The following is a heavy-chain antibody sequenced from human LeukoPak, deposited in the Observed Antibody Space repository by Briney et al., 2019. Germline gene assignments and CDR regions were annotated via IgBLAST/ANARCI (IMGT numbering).Heavy chain of an antibody. CDR3: ATRRVTLYPGGMDV. V-gene: IGHV1-8*01. Sequence: ASVKVSCKASGCTFTSYDINCVRQATGQGLEWMGWMNPNSGNTGYAQKFQGRVTMTRNTSISTAYMELSSLRSEDTAVYYCATRRVTLYPGGMDVWGQGTTVTVSS. D-gene: IGHD1-14*01. J-gene: IGHJ6*02. CDR2: MNPNSGNT. CDR1: GCTFTSYD.